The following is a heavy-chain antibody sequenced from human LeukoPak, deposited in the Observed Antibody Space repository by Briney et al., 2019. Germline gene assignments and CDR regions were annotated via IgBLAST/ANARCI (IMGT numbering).Heavy chain of an antibody. V-gene: IGHV3-53*01. Sequence: QPGGSLRLSCAASGFTVSNKYMTWVRQAPGKGLEWVSLIYSDGRTYYADSVKGRCTISRDNSKNTLYLQMNSLRVEDTAVYYCARGLFLSGYLDAFDIWGQGTVVTVSS. J-gene: IGHJ3*02. D-gene: IGHD3-22*01. CDR2: IYSDGRT. CDR1: GFTVSNKY. CDR3: ARGLFLSGYLDAFDI.